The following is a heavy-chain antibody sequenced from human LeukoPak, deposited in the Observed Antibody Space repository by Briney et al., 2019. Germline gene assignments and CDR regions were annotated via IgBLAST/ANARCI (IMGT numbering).Heavy chain of an antibody. CDR3: ARRAAYCSGGSCYNWFDP. V-gene: IGHV4-39*01. CDR2: IYYSGST. Sequence: SETLSLTCTVSGGSISSYYWGWIRQPPGKGLEWIGSIYYSGSTYYNPSLKSRVTISVDTSKNQFSLKLSSVTAADTAVYYCARRAAYCSGGSCYNWFDPWGQGTLVTVSS. D-gene: IGHD2-15*01. J-gene: IGHJ5*02. CDR1: GGSISSYY.